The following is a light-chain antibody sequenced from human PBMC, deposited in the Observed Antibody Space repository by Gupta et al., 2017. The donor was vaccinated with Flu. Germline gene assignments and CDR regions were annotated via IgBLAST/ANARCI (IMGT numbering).Light chain of an antibody. CDR1: QRGT. CDR2: GAY. V-gene: IGKV3-20*01. J-gene: IGKJ3*01. Sequence: PGTLSLSPGEAATLSCRASQRGTIAWYQQKPGQAPRLLIYGAYHRAAGIPDRFSGSGSGTDFILTISIVEPEDFAVYYCQQYVTSPPGVTFGPGTKVDVK. CDR3: QQYVTSPPGVT.